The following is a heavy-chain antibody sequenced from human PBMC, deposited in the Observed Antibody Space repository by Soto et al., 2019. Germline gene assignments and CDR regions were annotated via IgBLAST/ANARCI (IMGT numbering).Heavy chain of an antibody. CDR1: GYTFNTYG. J-gene: IGHJ6*02. D-gene: IGHD1-7*01. V-gene: IGHV1-18*01. CDR2: ISAYDGKT. Sequence: ASVKVSCKTSGYTFNTYGINWVRQAPGQGLELMGWISAYDGKTTYAEKFQGRVTLTTDTSTSTAYMELRSLRSDDTAVYYCARDYNWNYSYYYYYYYGMDVWGQGTTVTVS. CDR3: ARDYNWNYSYYYYYYYGMDV.